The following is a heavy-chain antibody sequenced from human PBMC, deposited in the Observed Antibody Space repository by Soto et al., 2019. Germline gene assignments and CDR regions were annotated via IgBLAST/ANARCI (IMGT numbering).Heavy chain of an antibody. J-gene: IGHJ3*02. CDR3: ARRHVVVVAATRGDALDI. CDR1: GGSMSSYY. V-gene: IGHV4-59*08. D-gene: IGHD2-15*01. CDR2: IYYGGST. Sequence: QVQLQESGPGLVKPSETLSLTCTVSGGSMSSYYWTWIRQPPGKGLEWIGYIYYGGSTNYNPSLKSRVTISVDMSKNQFSLKLNSVTAADTAVYYCARRHVVVVAATRGDALDIWGQGTMVTVSS.